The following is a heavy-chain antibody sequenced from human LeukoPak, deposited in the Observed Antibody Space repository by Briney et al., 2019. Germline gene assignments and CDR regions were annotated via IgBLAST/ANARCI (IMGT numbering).Heavy chain of an antibody. J-gene: IGHJ5*02. CDR1: GFTFSSYW. V-gene: IGHV3-7*01. CDR2: IKQDGSEK. Sequence: GGSLRLSCAASGFTFSSYWMSWVRQAPGKGLEWAANIKQDGSEKYYVDSVKGRFTISRDNAKNSLYLQMNSLRAEDTAVYYCARALLYDFWSGDDWFDPWGQGTLVTVSS. D-gene: IGHD3-3*01. CDR3: ARALLYDFWSGDDWFDP.